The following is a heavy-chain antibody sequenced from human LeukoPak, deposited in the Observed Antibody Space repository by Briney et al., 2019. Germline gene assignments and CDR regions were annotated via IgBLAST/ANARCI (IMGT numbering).Heavy chain of an antibody. CDR1: GFTFSSYA. CDR3: AKDQDIVVVVAATFDY. D-gene: IGHD2-15*01. V-gene: IGHV3-23*01. J-gene: IGHJ4*02. Sequence: PGGSLRLSCAASGFTFSSYAMSWVRQAPGKGLEWVSAISGSGGSTYYADSVKGRFTISRDNSKNTLYLQMNSLRGEDTAVYYCAKDQDIVVVVAATFDYWGQGTLVTVSS. CDR2: ISGSGGST.